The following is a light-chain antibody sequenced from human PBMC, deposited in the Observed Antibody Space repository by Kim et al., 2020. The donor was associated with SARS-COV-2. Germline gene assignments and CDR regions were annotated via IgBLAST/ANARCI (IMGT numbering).Light chain of an antibody. Sequence: NFMLIQPHSVSESPGKTVTISCTRSSGSIASKYVQWYQQRPGSAPTTVIYEDNQRPSGVPDRFSGSIDSSSNSASLIISGLKTEDEADYYCQSYDSSNQVFGGGTQLTV. CDR2: EDN. V-gene: IGLV6-57*04. CDR1: SGSIASKY. CDR3: QSYDSSNQV. J-gene: IGLJ3*02.